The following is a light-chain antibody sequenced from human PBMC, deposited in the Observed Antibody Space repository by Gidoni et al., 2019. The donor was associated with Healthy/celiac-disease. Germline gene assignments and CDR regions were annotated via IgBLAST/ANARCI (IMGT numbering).Light chain of an antibody. CDR1: SGSIASNH. CDR3: QSYDSSNQGV. Sequence: NFLLTQPHSVSESPGKMVTISCTRSSGSIASNHVQWYQQRPGSSTTTVIYEDNQRPSEDPDRFSGSIDSSSNSASLTISGLKTEDEADYYCQSYDSSNQGVFGGGTKLTVL. V-gene: IGLV6-57*01. J-gene: IGLJ3*02. CDR2: EDN.